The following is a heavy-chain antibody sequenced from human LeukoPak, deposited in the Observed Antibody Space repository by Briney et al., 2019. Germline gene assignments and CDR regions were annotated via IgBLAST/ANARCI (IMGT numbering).Heavy chain of an antibody. Sequence: GGSLRLSCAASGFTVSSNYMSWVRQAPGKGLEWVSVIYSGGSTYYADSVKGRFTISRDNSKNTLYLQMNSLRAEDTAVYYCARERSYCSSTSCINYFDYWGQGTLVTVSS. J-gene: IGHJ4*02. D-gene: IGHD2-2*01. V-gene: IGHV3-53*01. CDR2: IYSGGST. CDR1: GFTVSSNY. CDR3: ARERSYCSSTSCINYFDY.